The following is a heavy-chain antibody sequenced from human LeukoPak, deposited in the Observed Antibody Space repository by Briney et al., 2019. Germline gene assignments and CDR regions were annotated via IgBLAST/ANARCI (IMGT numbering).Heavy chain of an antibody. D-gene: IGHD2-15*01. J-gene: IGHJ6*03. CDR3: ARAGYCSGGSCYPYYYYYYMDV. CDR1: GYTFTSYA. V-gene: IGHV1-18*01. CDR2: ISGHNDDT. Sequence: GASVKVSCKASGYTFTSYAISWVRQAPGQGLEWMGWISGHNDDTNYAPSLQGRVTMTTDTSTSTAYMEMRSLRADDTAVYYCARAGYCSGGSCYPYYYYYYMDVWGKGTMVTVSS.